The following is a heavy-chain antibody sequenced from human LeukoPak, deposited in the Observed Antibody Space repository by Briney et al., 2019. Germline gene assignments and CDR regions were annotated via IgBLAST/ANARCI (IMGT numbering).Heavy chain of an antibody. D-gene: IGHD6-13*01. V-gene: IGHV5-51*01. CDR3: VIAPAGTGNWFDP. CDR1: GYNFISHW. Sequence: GESLKISCKGSGYNFISHWIGWVRQMPGKGLEWMGIIYPGDSEIRYSPSFQGQVTTSADKSISTVTLQWSSLKASDTAMYYCVIAPAGTGNWFDPWGQGTLVSVSS. J-gene: IGHJ5*02. CDR2: IYPGDSEI.